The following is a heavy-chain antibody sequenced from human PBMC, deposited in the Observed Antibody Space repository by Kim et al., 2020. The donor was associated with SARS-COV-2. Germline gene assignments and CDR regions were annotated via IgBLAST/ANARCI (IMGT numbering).Heavy chain of an antibody. CDR3: STAVSHTYYYGMDV. D-gene: IGHD2-8*01. Sequence: GGSLRLSCAASGFTFSNYAMNWVRQAPGKGLEWVSAISVGTGSTYYADSVKGRITISRDNSKGTLSLQMRSLSAEATDVYYCSTAVSHTYYYGMDVWGQGTTVTVSS. CDR1: GFTFSNYA. CDR2: ISVGTGST. V-gene: IGHV3-23*01. J-gene: IGHJ6*02.